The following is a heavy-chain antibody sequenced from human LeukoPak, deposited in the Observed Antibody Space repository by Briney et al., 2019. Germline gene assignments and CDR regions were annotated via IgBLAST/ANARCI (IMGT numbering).Heavy chain of an antibody. CDR1: GFTFSSYA. CDR2: ISGSGGST. Sequence: GGSLRLSCAASGFTFSSYAMSWVRQAPGKGLEWVSAISGSGGSTYYADSVKGRFTISSDNSKNTLYLQMNSLRAEDTAVYYCAKLDYDYVWGSYRYTDKNWFDPWGQGTLVTVSS. CDR3: AKLDYDYVWGSYRYTDKNWFDP. J-gene: IGHJ5*02. D-gene: IGHD3-16*02. V-gene: IGHV3-23*01.